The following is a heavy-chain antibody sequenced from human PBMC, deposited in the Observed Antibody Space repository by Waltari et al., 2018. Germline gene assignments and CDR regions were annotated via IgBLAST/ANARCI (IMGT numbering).Heavy chain of an antibody. Sequence: QVQLVQSGAEVKKHGSSVKVSCKASGGTFSSYAISWVRQAPGQGLEWMGGIIPIVGTANYAEKFQGRVTITADESTSTAYMELSSLRSEDTAVYYCARGGCSSTSCYLNWFDPWGQGTLVTVSS. D-gene: IGHD2-2*01. CDR3: ARGGCSSTSCYLNWFDP. J-gene: IGHJ5*02. CDR2: IIPIVGTA. V-gene: IGHV1-69*01. CDR1: GGTFSSYA.